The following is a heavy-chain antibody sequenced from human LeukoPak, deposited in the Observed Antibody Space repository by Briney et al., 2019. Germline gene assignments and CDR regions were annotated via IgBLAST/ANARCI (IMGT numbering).Heavy chain of an antibody. CDR1: GFTFSSYG. Sequence: PGGSLRLSCAASGFTFSSYGMHWVRQAPGKGLEWVAFIRYDGSNKYYADSVKGRFTISRDNSKNTLYLQMNSLRAEDTAVYYCAKDQRIVGAPYFDYWGQGTLVTVSS. V-gene: IGHV3-30*02. CDR2: IRYDGSNK. J-gene: IGHJ4*02. D-gene: IGHD1-26*01. CDR3: AKDQRIVGAPYFDY.